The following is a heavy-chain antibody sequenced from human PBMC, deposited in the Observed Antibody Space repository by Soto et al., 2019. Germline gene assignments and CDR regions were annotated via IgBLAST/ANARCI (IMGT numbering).Heavy chain of an antibody. D-gene: IGHD6-19*01. CDR2: INSDGSST. CDR1: GFTFSTYW. J-gene: IGHJ4*02. CDR3: VRDEEWLEGPL. Sequence: EVQLVESGGGLVQPGGSLRLSCAASGFTFSTYWMHWVRQPPGKGLVWVSRINSDGSSTNYADSVKGRFTISRDNARAPLYLKMTVLGGEERAVYYCVRDEEWLEGPLWGQGTLVTVPS. V-gene: IGHV3-74*01.